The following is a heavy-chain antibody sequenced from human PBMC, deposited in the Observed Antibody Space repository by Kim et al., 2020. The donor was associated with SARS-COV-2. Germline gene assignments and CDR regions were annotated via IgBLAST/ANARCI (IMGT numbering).Heavy chain of an antibody. D-gene: IGHD3-10*01. CDR1: GYTFTSYY. Sequence: ASVKVSCKASGYTFTSYYMHWVRQAPGQGLEWMGIINPSGGSTSYAQKFQGRVTMTRDTSTSTVYMELSSLRSEDTAVYYCARDYRGGQRGYYFDYWGQGTLVTVSS. CDR3: ARDYRGGQRGYYFDY. V-gene: IGHV1-46*01. CDR2: INPSGGST. J-gene: IGHJ4*02.